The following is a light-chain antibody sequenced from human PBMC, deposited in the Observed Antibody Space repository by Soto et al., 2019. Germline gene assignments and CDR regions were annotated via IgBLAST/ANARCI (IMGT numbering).Light chain of an antibody. V-gene: IGKV3-11*01. CDR1: QSVSSY. CDR2: DSA. CDR3: QQRSNWLIT. Sequence: EIVLTQSPATLSLSPWERATLSCRASQSVSSYLACYQQKPGQAPRLLISDSAIRATGIPSRFSGSGSGTDFTLTISSLEPEDFAVYYGQQRSNWLITFGQGTRREIK. J-gene: IGKJ5*01.